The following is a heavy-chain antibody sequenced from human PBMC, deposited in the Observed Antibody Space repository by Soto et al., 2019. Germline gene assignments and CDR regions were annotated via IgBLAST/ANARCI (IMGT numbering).Heavy chain of an antibody. CDR3: AKAGPSTNWYFDY. J-gene: IGHJ4*02. Sequence: QVQLVESEGGVVQPGRSLRLSCTASGFTFSNYGMHWVRQAPGKGLEWVTVISYDGNVAYYADSVKGRFTSPRDKSKNTLYLQMNILTTEDTAVFYGAKAGPSTNWYFDYWGQGTLVTVSS. CDR2: ISYDGNVA. V-gene: IGHV3-30*18. D-gene: IGHD1-1*01. CDR1: GFTFSNYG.